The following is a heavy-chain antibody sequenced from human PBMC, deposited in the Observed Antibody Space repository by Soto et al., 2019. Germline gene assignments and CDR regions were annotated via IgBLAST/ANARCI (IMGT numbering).Heavy chain of an antibody. CDR1: GFTFSSYE. CDR2: ISSSGSTI. J-gene: IGHJ4*02. CDR3: ATDISVSGTPYAFDF. V-gene: IGHV3-48*03. Sequence: GGSLRLSCAASGFTFSSYEMNWVRQAPGKGLEWVSYISSSGSTIYYADSVKGRFTISRDNAKNSLYLQMNSLRAEDKSFSCGATDISVSGTPYAFDFWGQGTLVTVSS. D-gene: IGHD3-10*01.